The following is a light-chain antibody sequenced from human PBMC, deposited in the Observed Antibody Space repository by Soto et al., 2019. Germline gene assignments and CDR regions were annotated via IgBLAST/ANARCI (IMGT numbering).Light chain of an antibody. V-gene: IGLV2-8*01. Sequence: QSALTQPPSASGTPGQSVTISCTGTSSDVGGYNYVSWYQQHPGKAPKLMIYEVSKRPSGVPDRFSGSKSGNTASLTVSGLQAEDEGDHYCSSYEGSNNWVFGTGTKVTVL. CDR2: EVS. J-gene: IGLJ1*01. CDR3: SSYEGSNNWV. CDR1: SSDVGGYNY.